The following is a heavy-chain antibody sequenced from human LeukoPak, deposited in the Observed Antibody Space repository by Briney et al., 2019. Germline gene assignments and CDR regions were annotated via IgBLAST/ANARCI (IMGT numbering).Heavy chain of an antibody. CDR1: GGSISSSSCY. CDR3: ARIHIVVVPAAMYYFDY. V-gene: IGHV4-39*01. J-gene: IGHJ4*02. CDR2: IYYSGST. Sequence: SETLSLTCTVSGGSISSSSCYWGWIRQPPGKGLEWIGSIYYSGSTYYNPSLKSRVTISVDTSKNQFSLKLSSVTAADTAVYYCARIHIVVVPAAMYYFDYWGQGTLVTVSS. D-gene: IGHD2-2*01.